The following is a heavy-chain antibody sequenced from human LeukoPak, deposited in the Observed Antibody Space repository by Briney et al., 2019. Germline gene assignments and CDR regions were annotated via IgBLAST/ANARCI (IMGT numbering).Heavy chain of an antibody. D-gene: IGHD6-13*01. CDR2: IYYSGST. CDR1: GGSISSYY. CDR3: ARQAARYSSYL. Sequence: SETLSLTCTVFGGSISSYYWSWIRQPPGKGLEWIGYIYYSGSTNYNPSLKSRVTISVDTSKNQFSLKLSSVTAADTAVYYCARQAARYSSYLWGQGTLVTVSS. J-gene: IGHJ5*02. V-gene: IGHV4-59*08.